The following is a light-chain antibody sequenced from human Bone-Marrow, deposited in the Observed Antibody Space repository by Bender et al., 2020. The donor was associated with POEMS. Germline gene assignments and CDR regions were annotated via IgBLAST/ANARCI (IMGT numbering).Light chain of an antibody. CDR2: EVT. CDR1: SSDVGSYDF. Sequence: QSALTQPASVSGSPGQSITLSCTGTSSDVGSYDFVSWYQQHPGKAPKLIIYEVTKRPSGVSNRFSGAKSGNTASLTISGLQAEDEADYYCCSYAGDTIYYVFGTGTKVTVL. CDR3: CSYAGDTIYYV. V-gene: IGLV2-23*02. J-gene: IGLJ1*01.